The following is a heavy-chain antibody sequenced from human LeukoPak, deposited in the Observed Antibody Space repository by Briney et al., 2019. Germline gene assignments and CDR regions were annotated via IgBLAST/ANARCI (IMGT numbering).Heavy chain of an antibody. CDR3: ASYGDYYYYYGMDV. D-gene: IGHD4-17*01. CDR2: IIPIFGTA. V-gene: IGHV1-69*13. J-gene: IGHJ6*02. Sequence: SVEVSCKASGGTFSSYAISWVRQAPGQGLEWMGGIIPIFGTANYAQKFQGRVTITADESTSTAYMELSSLRSEDTAVYYCASYGDYYYYYGMDVWGQGTTVTVSS. CDR1: GGTFSSYA.